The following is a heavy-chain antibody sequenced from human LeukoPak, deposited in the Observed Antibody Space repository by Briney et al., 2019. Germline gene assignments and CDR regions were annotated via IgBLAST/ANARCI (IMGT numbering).Heavy chain of an antibody. J-gene: IGHJ4*02. CDR2: ISSSSSYI. V-gene: IGHV3-21*01. Sequence: PGGSLRLSCAASGFTFSSYSMNWVRQAPGKGLEWVSSISSSSSYIYYADSVKGRFTISRDNSKNTLYLQMNSLRAEDTAVYYCARERAVAGLFDYWGQGTLVTVSS. CDR1: GFTFSSYS. D-gene: IGHD6-19*01. CDR3: ARERAVAGLFDY.